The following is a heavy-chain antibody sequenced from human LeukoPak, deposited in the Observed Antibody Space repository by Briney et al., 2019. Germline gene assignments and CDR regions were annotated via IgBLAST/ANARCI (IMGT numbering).Heavy chain of an antibody. CDR1: EGTFSSYA. Sequence: ASVKVSCKASEGTFSSYAISWVRQAPGQGLEWMGGIIPIFGTANYAQKFQGRVTITADESTSTAYMELSSLRSEDTAVYYCARDRGYSGYGYGMDVWGQGTTVTVSS. J-gene: IGHJ6*02. CDR3: ARDRGYSGYGYGMDV. V-gene: IGHV1-69*13. D-gene: IGHD5-12*01. CDR2: IIPIFGTA.